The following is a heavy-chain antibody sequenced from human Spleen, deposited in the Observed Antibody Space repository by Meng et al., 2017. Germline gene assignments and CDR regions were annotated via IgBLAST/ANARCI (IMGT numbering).Heavy chain of an antibody. CDR1: CVSFRDYC. J-gene: IGHJ4*02. CDR3: ARGPTTMAHDFDS. V-gene: IGHV4-34*01. D-gene: IGHD4-11*01. CDR2: INHSGRN. Sequence: VPVQQWVAGLLQPSETRSPTLLFSCVSFRDYCLSWHRPPPGKGLEWIGEINHSGRNNYTPSLECRATISVDTSQNNLYLKLSSLTAADSAVYTCARGPTTMAHDFDSWGQGTLVTVSS.